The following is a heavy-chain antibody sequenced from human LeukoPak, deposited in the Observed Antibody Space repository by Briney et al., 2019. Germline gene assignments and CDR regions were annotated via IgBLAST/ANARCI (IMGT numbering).Heavy chain of an antibody. CDR2: INHSGST. CDR1: GGSFSGYY. D-gene: IGHD3-3*01. V-gene: IGHV4-34*01. Sequence: SETLSLTCAVYGGSFSGYYWSWIRQPPGKGLEWIGEINHSGSTNYNPSLKSRVTISVDTSKNQFSLKLSSVTAADTAVYYCARLTIFVAKDWFDPWGQGTLVTVSS. CDR3: ARLTIFVAKDWFDP. J-gene: IGHJ5*02.